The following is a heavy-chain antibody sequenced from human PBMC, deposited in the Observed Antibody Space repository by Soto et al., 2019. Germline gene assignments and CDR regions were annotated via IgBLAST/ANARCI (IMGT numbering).Heavy chain of an antibody. CDR1: GGTFSSYT. CDR2: IIPILGIA. V-gene: IGHV1-69*02. D-gene: IGHD3-22*01. J-gene: IGHJ3*02. CDR3: ATAMIVVVDAFDI. Sequence: QVQLVQSGAEVKKPGSSVKVSCKASGGTFSSYTISWVRQAPGQGLEWMGRIIPILGIANYAQKFQGRVTITADKSTSTAYMELSSLRSEDTAVYYCATAMIVVVDAFDIWGQGTMVTVSS.